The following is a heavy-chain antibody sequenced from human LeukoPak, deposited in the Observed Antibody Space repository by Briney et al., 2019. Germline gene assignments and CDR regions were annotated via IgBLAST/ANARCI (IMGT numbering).Heavy chain of an antibody. D-gene: IGHD5-24*01. CDR3: ARDRRDGAHFDY. J-gene: IGHJ4*02. CDR1: GFTFSSYG. Sequence: GGSLRLSCAASGFTFSSYGIHWVRQAPGKGLEWVAFIRYDGSNKYYADSVKGRFTISRDNSKNTLYLQMNSLRAEDTAVYYCARDRRDGAHFDYWGQGTLVTVSS. CDR2: IRYDGSNK. V-gene: IGHV3-30*02.